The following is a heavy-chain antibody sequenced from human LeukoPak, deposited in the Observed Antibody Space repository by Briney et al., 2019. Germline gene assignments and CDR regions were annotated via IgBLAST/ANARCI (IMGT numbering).Heavy chain of an antibody. V-gene: IGHV3-53*01. CDR3: ARRAGAYSHPYDY. J-gene: IGHJ4*02. D-gene: IGHD4/OR15-4a*01. CDR2: IYSDNT. Sequence: GGSLRLSCTVSGFTVSSNSMSWVRQAPGKGLEWVSFIYSDNTHYSDSVKGRFTIPRDNSKNTLYLQMNSLRAEDTAVYYCARRAGAYSHPYDYWGQGTLVTVSS. CDR1: GFTVSSNS.